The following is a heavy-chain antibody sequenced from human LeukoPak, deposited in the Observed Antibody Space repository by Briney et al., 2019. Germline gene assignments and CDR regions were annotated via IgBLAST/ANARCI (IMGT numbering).Heavy chain of an antibody. J-gene: IGHJ4*02. V-gene: IGHV4-31*03. CDR3: ARDGKNQYSYGLGLDY. Sequence: SQTLSLTCTVSGGSISSGGYYWSWIRQHPGKGLEWIGYIYYSGSTYYNPSLKSRVTISVDTSKNQFSLKLSSVTAADTAVYYCARDGKNQYSYGLGLDYWGQGTLVTVSS. D-gene: IGHD5-18*01. CDR2: IYYSGST. CDR1: GGSISSGGYY.